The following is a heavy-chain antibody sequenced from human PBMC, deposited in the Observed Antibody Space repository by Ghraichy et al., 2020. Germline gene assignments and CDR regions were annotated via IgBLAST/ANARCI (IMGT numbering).Heavy chain of an antibody. CDR3: ARDTATVTTTGFYYYMDV. V-gene: IGHV3-48*02. J-gene: IGHJ6*03. CDR2: ISSSSSTI. CDR1: GFTFSSYS. D-gene: IGHD4-17*01. Sequence: LSLTCAASGFTFSSYSMNWVRQAPGKGLEWVSYISSSSSTIYYADSVKGRFTISRDNAKNSLYLQMNSLRDEDTAVYYCARDTATVTTTGFYYYMDVWGKGTTVTVSS.